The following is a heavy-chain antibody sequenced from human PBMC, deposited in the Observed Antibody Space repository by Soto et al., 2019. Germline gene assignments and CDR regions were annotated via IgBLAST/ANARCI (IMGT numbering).Heavy chain of an antibody. CDR2: VSGSGGGT. Sequence: GGSLRLSCAASGFTFNTYGMTWVRQAPGKGLEWVSTVSGSGGGTYYADSVKGRFTISRVNSKNTMYLQMSNLRAEDTTVYFCARIGPYCGGDCYPDFDFWGLGTPVTVSS. CDR1: GFTFNTYG. V-gene: IGHV3-23*01. CDR3: ARIGPYCGGDCYPDFDF. J-gene: IGHJ4*02. D-gene: IGHD2-21*02.